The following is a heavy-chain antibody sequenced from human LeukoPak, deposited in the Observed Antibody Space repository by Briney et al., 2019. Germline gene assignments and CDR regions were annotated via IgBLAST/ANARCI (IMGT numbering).Heavy chain of an antibody. CDR2: IYSGGST. V-gene: IGHV3-53*01. CDR3: ARDRPQTKRILGATTNYYYYYYMDV. CDR1: GFTVSSNY. J-gene: IGHJ6*03. Sequence: GGSLRLSCAASGFTVSSNYMSWVRQAPGKGLEWVSLIYSGGSTYYADSVKGRFTISRDNSKNTLYLQMNSLRAEDTAVYYCARDRPQTKRILGATTNYYYYYYMDVWGKGTTVTISS. D-gene: IGHD1-26*01.